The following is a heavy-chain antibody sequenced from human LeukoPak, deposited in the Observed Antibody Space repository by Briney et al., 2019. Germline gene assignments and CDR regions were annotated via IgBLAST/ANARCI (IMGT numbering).Heavy chain of an antibody. Sequence: SETLSLTCTVSGGSISRNNYYWGWIRQPPGKGLEWIGSIYYSGSTYYNPSLKSRVAISVDTSENQFSLKLSSVTAADTAVYYCASERVESPGPEWIQLWPRPDDFMGYFDLWGRGTLVTVSS. CDR2: IYYSGST. V-gene: IGHV4-39*01. CDR3: ASERVESPGPEWIQLWPRPDDFMGYFDL. D-gene: IGHD5-18*01. CDR1: GGSISRNNYY. J-gene: IGHJ2*01.